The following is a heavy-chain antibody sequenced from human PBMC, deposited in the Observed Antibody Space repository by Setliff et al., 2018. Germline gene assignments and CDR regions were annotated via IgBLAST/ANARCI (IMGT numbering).Heavy chain of an antibody. CDR1: GGSGDYY. CDR2: ISNSGST. CDR3: ARTPAAGTGDAFDI. Sequence: SETLSLTCTVSGGSGDYYWSWIRQPPGKGLEWIGYISNSGSTYYKSSLKSRLTISIDTSKIQFSLKLGSVTAADTAMYYCARTPAAGTGDAFDIWGQGTMVT. D-gene: IGHD6-13*01. V-gene: IGHV4-30-4*08. J-gene: IGHJ3*02.